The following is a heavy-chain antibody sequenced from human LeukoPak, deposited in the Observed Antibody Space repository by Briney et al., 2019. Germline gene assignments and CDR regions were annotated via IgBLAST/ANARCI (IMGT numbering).Heavy chain of an antibody. CDR1: EFSVSASY. V-gene: IGHV3-11*04. Sequence: GGSLRLSCAASEFSVSASYMSWVRQAPGKGLEWVSYISSSGSTIFYADSVKGRFTISRDNAKNSLYLQMNSLRAEDTAVYYCARSVVAATETFDYWGQGTLVTVSS. CDR3: ARSVVAATETFDY. D-gene: IGHD2-15*01. J-gene: IGHJ4*02. CDR2: ISSSGSTI.